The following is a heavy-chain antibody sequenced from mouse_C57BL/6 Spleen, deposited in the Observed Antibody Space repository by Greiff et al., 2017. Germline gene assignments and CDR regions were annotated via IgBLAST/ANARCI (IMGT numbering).Heavy chain of an antibody. CDR3: ARSGGTAMDY. D-gene: IGHD2-14*01. Sequence: VQLQQSGPVLVKPGASVKMSCKASGYTFTDYYMNWVKQSHGKSLEWIGVINPYNGGTSYNQKFKGKATLTVDKSSSTAYMELNSLTSEDSAVYYCARSGGTAMDYWGQGTSVTVSS. CDR2: INPYNGGT. CDR1: GYTFTDYY. J-gene: IGHJ4*01. V-gene: IGHV1-19*01.